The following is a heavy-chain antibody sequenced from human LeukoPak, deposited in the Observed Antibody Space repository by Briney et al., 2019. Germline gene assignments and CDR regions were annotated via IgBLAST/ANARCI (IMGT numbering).Heavy chain of an antibody. D-gene: IGHD3-22*01. Sequence: GGSLRLSCAASGFTFSSYAMSWVRQAPGKGLEWVSAISGSGGSTYYADSVKGRFTISRDNSKNTLYLQMNSLRAEDTAVYYCARDLNYDSTYFDYWGQGTLVTVSS. CDR2: ISGSGGST. CDR3: ARDLNYDSTYFDY. V-gene: IGHV3-23*01. J-gene: IGHJ4*02. CDR1: GFTFSSYA.